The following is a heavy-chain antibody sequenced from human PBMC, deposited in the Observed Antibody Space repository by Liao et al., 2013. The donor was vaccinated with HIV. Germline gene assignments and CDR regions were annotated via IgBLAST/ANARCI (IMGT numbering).Heavy chain of an antibody. CDR2: VYYTGST. J-gene: IGHJ4*02. Sequence: QVQLQESGPGLVKPSQTLTLTCAVTGASITSGGYYWNWIRLPAGKGLEWIGYVYYTGSTNYSPSLKSRVTMSVDTSKNQFSLKVRSVTAADTAVYYCASHGGLGIFDYWGQGNLVTVSS. V-gene: IGHV4-61*10. D-gene: IGHD7-27*01. CDR3: ASHGGLGIFDY. CDR1: GASITSGGYY.